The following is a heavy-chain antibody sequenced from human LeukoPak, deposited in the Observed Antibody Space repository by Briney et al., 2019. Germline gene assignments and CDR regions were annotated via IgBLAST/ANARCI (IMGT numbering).Heavy chain of an antibody. CDR2: ITSSGDTI. D-gene: IGHD5-12*01. V-gene: IGHV3-11*01. CDR1: GFIFSDDY. CDR3: VRDANRFRGYSGYLY. J-gene: IGHJ4*02. Sequence: GGSLRLSCAASGFIFSDDYMSWIRQAPGKGLEWISYITSSGDTIYYADSVKGRFTISRDNAKNSLHLQMNSLRAEDTAVYYCVRDANRFRGYSGYLYWGQGTLVTVSS.